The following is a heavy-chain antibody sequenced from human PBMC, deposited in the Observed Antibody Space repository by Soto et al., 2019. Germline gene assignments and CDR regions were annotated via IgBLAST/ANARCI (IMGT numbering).Heavy chain of an antibody. V-gene: IGHV3-49*03. CDR3: TRMDSGYAIFDD. Sequence: GGSLRLSCSTSGFVFADYGLNWFRQAPGKGLEWVGFIRSVPYGGTTEYAASVKGRFTISVDVSKSIGYLQMNSLQTEDTAVYFCTRMDSGYAIFDDWGQGTLVTVSS. J-gene: IGHJ4*02. CDR2: IRSVPYGGTT. D-gene: IGHD5-12*01. CDR1: GFVFADYG.